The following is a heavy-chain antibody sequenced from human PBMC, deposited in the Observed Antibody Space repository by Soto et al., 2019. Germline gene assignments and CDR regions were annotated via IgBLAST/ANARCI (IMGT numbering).Heavy chain of an antibody. CDR3: VIDLGYFDF. Sequence: QVQLVQSGTEVKKPGSSVAVSCQASAGTFNNHSLSWVRQAPGQGLEWMGRSIPILGRADYSQKCQGRLTLTVDKSTSTADMELSSLTSEDTAVYYCVIDLGYFDFWGQGTLVTVSS. CDR2: SIPILGRA. V-gene: IGHV1-69*02. J-gene: IGHJ4*02. CDR1: AGTFNNHS. D-gene: IGHD2-15*01.